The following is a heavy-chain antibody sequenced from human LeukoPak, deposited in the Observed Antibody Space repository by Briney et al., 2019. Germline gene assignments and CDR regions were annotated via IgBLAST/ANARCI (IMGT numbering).Heavy chain of an antibody. Sequence: SETLSLTCTVSGGSISSGDYYWSWIRQPPGKGLEWIGYIYYSGSTYYNPPLKSRVTISVDTSKNQFSLKLSSVTAADTAVYYCARAPRGVTVVAPFDWFDPWGQGTLVTVSS. J-gene: IGHJ5*02. V-gene: IGHV4-30-4*01. CDR1: GGSISSGDYY. CDR3: ARAPRGVTVVAPFDWFDP. D-gene: IGHD2-15*01. CDR2: IYYSGST.